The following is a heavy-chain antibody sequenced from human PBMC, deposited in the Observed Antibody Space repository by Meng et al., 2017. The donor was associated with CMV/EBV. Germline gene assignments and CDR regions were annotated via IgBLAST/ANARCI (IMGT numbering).Heavy chain of an antibody. CDR3: AREGYCSGGSCNSDY. Sequence: GGSLRLSCAASGFTFSSYSMNWVRQAPGKGLEWVSSISSSSSYICYADSVKGRFTISRDNAKNSLYLQMNSLRAEDTAVYYCAREGYCSGGSCNSDYWGQGTLVTVSS. CDR2: ISSSSSYI. J-gene: IGHJ4*02. CDR1: GFTFSSYS. V-gene: IGHV3-21*01. D-gene: IGHD2-15*01.